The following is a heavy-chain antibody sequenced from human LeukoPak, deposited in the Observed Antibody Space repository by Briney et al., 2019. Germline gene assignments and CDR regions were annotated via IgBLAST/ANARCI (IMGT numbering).Heavy chain of an antibody. D-gene: IGHD2-15*01. CDR2: IYPGDSDT. CDR3: ARLRGPGSNDY. V-gene: IGHV5-51*01. J-gene: IGHJ4*02. Sequence: GVPLQIPCKGSGSRFTSYWIGWVRQMPGKGLEWMGIIYPGDSDTRYSPSFQGQVTISADKSISTAYLQWSSLKASDTAMYYCARLRGPGSNDYWGQGTLVTVSS. CDR1: GSRFTSYW.